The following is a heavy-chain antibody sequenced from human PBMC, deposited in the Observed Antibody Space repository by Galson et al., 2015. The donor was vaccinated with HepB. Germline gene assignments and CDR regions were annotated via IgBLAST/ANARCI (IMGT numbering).Heavy chain of an antibody. J-gene: IGHJ4*02. V-gene: IGHV3-23*01. D-gene: IGHD5-24*01. CDR1: GFTFSSYA. CDR2: ISGSGGST. Sequence: SLRLSCAASGFTFSSYAMSWVRQAPGKGLEWASAISGSGGSTYYADSVKGRLTISRDNSKNTLYLQMNSLRAEDTAVYYCAKGRERWLHRGSYFDYWGQGTLVTVSS. CDR3: AKGRERWLHRGSYFDY.